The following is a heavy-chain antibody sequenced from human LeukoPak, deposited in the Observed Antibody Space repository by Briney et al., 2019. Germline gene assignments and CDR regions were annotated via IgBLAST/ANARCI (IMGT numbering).Heavy chain of an antibody. V-gene: IGHV4-59*08. J-gene: IGHJ5*02. CDR1: GGSISSYY. Sequence: PSETLSLTCTVSGGSISSYYWSWIRQPPGKGLEGIGYIYYSGSTNYNPSLKSRVTISVDTSKNQFSLKLSSVTAADTAVYYCASTITMRRGWFDPWGQGTLVTVSS. D-gene: IGHD3-22*01. CDR2: IYYSGST. CDR3: ASTITMRRGWFDP.